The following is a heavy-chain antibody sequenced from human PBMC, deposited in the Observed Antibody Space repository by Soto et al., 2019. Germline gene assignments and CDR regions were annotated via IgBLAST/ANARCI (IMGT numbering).Heavy chain of an antibody. D-gene: IGHD2-2*01. CDR2: INAGNGNI. Sequence: PSVKVSCKAAGYAFTSYAMHWVRQAPGQRLEWMGWINAGNGNIKYSQKFQGRITITRDTSASTAYMELSSLRSEDTAVYYCARGLGYCISTSCPGGWFDPWGQGTLVTVS. V-gene: IGHV1-3*01. CDR3: ARGLGYCISTSCPGGWFDP. CDR1: GYAFTSYA. J-gene: IGHJ5*02.